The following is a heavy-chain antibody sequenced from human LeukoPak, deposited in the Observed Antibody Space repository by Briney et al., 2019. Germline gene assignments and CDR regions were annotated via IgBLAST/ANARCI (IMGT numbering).Heavy chain of an antibody. D-gene: IGHD6-19*01. J-gene: IGHJ4*02. CDR3: ARAGYSSGWYGTSCDY. V-gene: IGHV1-69*04. CDR1: GGTFSSCA. Sequence: ASVKVSCKASGGTFSSCAISWVRQAPGQGLEWMGRIIPILGIANYAQKFQGRVTITADKSTSTAYMELSSLRSEDTAVYYCARAGYSSGWYGTSCDYWGQGTLVTVSS. CDR2: IIPILGIA.